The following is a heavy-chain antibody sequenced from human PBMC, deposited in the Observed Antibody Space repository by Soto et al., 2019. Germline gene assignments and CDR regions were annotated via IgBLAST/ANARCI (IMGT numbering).Heavy chain of an antibody. V-gene: IGHV4-31*03. J-gene: IGHJ3*02. CDR3: AGVGLGYCSGGSCSPYAFDI. CDR1: GGSISSGGYY. D-gene: IGHD2-15*01. CDR2: IYYSGST. Sequence: QVQLQESGPGLVKPSQTLSLTCTVSGGSISSGGYYWSWIRQHPGKGLERSGYIYYSGSTYYNPSLKSRVTISVDASKNQFYLKLSSVTAADTAVYYCAGVGLGYCSGGSCSPYAFDIWGQGTMVTVSS.